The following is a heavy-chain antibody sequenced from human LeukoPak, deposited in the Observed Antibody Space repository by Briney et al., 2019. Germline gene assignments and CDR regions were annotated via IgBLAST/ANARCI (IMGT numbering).Heavy chain of an antibody. J-gene: IGHJ5*02. CDR3: ARAPAAYYYDSSGYYSNWFDP. Sequence: SVKVYCKASGGTFSSYAISWVRQAPGQGLEWMGGIIPTFGTANYAQKFQGRVTITADESTSTAYMELSSLRSEDTAVYYCARAPAAYYYDSSGYYSNWFDPWGQGTLVTVSS. D-gene: IGHD3-22*01. V-gene: IGHV1-69*13. CDR2: IIPTFGTA. CDR1: GGTFSSYA.